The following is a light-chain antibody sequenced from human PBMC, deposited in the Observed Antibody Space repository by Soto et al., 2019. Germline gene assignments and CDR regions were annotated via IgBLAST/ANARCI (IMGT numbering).Light chain of an antibody. J-gene: IGLJ2*01. CDR2: QDT. CDR1: QLGDKY. CDR3: QAWDTGTVV. Sequence: SYELTQPPSVSVSPGQRASITCSGDQLGDKYVCWYQQKPGQSPVLVIYQDTKRPSGIPERFSGSNSGNTATLTISGTQDTDEDDYYCQAWDTGTVVFGGGTKLTVL. V-gene: IGLV3-1*01.